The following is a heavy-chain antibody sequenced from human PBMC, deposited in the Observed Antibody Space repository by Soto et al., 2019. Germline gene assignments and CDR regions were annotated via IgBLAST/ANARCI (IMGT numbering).Heavy chain of an antibody. CDR1: GFTASTNY. D-gene: IGHD3-9*01. CDR2: IYSGGST. J-gene: IGHJ5*02. CDR3: ARASVALLRYFDWLAGEYNWFDP. Sequence: PGGSLRLSCAASGFTASTNYMTWVRQAPGKGLEWVSVIYSGGSTYYADSVKGRFTISRDNAKNSLYLQMNSLRAEDTAVYYCARASVALLRYFDWLAGEYNWFDPWGQGTLVTVSS. V-gene: IGHV3-66*01.